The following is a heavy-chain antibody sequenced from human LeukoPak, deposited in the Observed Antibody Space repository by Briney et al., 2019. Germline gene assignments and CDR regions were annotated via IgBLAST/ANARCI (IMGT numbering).Heavy chain of an antibody. CDR3: ARHGYTASHFFLDY. CDR1: SGSINSYY. CDR2: IYTTGRA. V-gene: IGHV4-4*07. D-gene: IGHD5-18*01. Sequence: SETLSLTCSVSSGSINSYYWGWVRQPAGRGLEWIGRIYTTGRADYDPSPQSRVAMSIDTSQKQFSLNLKSVTAADTATYFCARHGYTASHFFLDYWRQGAPVTVSS. J-gene: IGHJ4*02.